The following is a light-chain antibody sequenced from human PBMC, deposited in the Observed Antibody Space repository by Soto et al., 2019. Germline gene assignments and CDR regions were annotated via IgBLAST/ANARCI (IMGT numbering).Light chain of an antibody. V-gene: IGKV1-39*01. CDR1: QSITSY. Sequence: DIQMTQSPSSLSASVVDKVTITCRASQSITSYLHWYQQKPGKAPKLLIYAASSLQSGVPSRFSGSETETNLALTISSLQSEDFATYLCQQSYSASWTFGQGAEVDIK. J-gene: IGKJ1*01. CDR3: QQSYSASWT. CDR2: AAS.